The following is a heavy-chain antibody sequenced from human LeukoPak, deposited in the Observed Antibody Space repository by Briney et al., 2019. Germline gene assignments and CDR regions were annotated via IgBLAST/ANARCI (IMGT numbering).Heavy chain of an antibody. CDR2: ISYDGSNK. CDR1: GFTFSSYA. V-gene: IGHV3-30-3*01. D-gene: IGHD2-2*01. J-gene: IGHJ4*02. CDR3: ARDYCSSTSC. Sequence: GGSLRLSCAASGFTFSSYAMHWVRQAPGKGLEWVAVISYDGSNKYYADSVKGRFTISRDNSKNTLYPQMNSLRAEDTAVYYCARDYCSSTSCWGQGTLFTVS.